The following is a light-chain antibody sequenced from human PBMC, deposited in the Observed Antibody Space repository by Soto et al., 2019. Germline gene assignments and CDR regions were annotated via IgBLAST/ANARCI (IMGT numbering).Light chain of an antibody. CDR2: EVT. Sequence: QSVLTQPASVSGSPGQSITISCTGTSSDIGAYNYVSWYQQHPGKAPKVMIYEVTNRPSGVSPRFSGSKSANTASLTISGLQAEDEADYYCSSYTSSSSVIFGGGTKLTVL. V-gene: IGLV2-14*01. CDR3: SSYTSSSSVI. J-gene: IGLJ2*01. CDR1: SSDIGAYNY.